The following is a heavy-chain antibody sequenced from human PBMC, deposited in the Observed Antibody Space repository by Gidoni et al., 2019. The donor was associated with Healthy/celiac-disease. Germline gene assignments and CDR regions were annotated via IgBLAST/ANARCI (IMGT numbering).Heavy chain of an antibody. V-gene: IGHV1-69*01. CDR1: GGTFSSYA. D-gene: IGHD3-10*01. Sequence: QVQLVQSGAEVKKPGSSVKVSCKASGGTFSSYAISWGRQAPGQGLEWMGGIIPIFGTANYAQKFQGRVTITADESTSTAYMELSSLRSEDTAVYYCARGSSRGVRGVIHYYYYGMDVWGQGTTVTVSS. CDR2: IIPIFGTA. CDR3: ARGSSRGVRGVIHYYYYGMDV. J-gene: IGHJ6*02.